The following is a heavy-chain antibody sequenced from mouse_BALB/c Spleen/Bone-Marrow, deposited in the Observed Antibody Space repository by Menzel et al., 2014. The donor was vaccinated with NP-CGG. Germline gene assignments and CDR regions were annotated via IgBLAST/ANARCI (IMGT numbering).Heavy chain of an antibody. CDR2: ISTYYGDA. CDR1: GYTFTDYA. J-gene: IGHJ4*01. CDR3: ASGNYYYAMDY. D-gene: IGHD2-1*01. Sequence: VQLQQSGAELVRPGVSVKISCKGSGYTFTDYAMHWVKQSHAKSLEWIGVISTYYGDASYNQKFKGKATMTVDKSSSTAYMELARLTSEDSAIYYCASGNYYYAMDYWGQGTSGTVSS. V-gene: IGHV1S137*01.